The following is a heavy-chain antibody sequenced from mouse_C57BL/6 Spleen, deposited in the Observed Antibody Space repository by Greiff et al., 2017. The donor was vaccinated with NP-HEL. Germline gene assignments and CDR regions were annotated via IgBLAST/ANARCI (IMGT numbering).Heavy chain of an antibody. Sequence: EVQLQQSGPGLVKPSQSLSLTCSVTGYSITSGYYWNWIRQFPGNKLEWMGYISYDGSNNYNPSLKNRISITRDTSKNQFFLKLNSVTTEDTATYYCARADSSGSAWFAYWGQGTLVTVSA. CDR2: ISYDGSN. D-gene: IGHD3-2*02. CDR1: GYSITSGYY. V-gene: IGHV3-6*01. J-gene: IGHJ3*01. CDR3: ARADSSGSAWFAY.